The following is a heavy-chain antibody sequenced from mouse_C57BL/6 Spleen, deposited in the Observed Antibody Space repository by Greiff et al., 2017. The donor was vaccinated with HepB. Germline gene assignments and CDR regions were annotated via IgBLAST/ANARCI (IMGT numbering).Heavy chain of an antibody. J-gene: IGHJ2*01. D-gene: IGHD1-1*01. V-gene: IGHV1-69*01. CDR1: GYTFTSYW. CDR2: IDPSDSYT. CDR3: ARSGYYGSSPPFDY. Sequence: QVQLQQPGAELVMPGASVKLSCKASGYTFTSYWMHWVKQRPGQGLEWIGEIDPSDSYTNYNQKFKGKSTLTVDKSSSTAYMQLSSLTSEDSAVYYCARSGYYGSSPPFDYWGQGTTLTVSS.